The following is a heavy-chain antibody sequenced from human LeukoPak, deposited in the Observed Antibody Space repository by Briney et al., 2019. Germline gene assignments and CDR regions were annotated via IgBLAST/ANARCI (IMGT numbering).Heavy chain of an antibody. J-gene: IGHJ5*02. CDR1: GDSISSGSYY. D-gene: IGHD6-19*01. CDR3: ARDRPKYSSGWYYHTTGQFDP. CDR2: IYTSGST. Sequence: SETLPLTCPVPGDSISSGSYYWRWIRHPAGKRLEWVGRIYTSGSTNCNPSLKSRVTISVDTSKNQFSLKLSSVTAADTAVYYCARDRPKYSSGWYYHTTGQFDPWGQETLVTVSS. V-gene: IGHV4-61*02.